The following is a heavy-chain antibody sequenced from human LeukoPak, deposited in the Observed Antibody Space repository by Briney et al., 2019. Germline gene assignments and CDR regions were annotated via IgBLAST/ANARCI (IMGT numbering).Heavy chain of an antibody. CDR2: IYYTGTT. CDR1: GGSISGTYY. CDR3: ASSPTVTTLYYFDY. D-gene: IGHD4-17*01. V-gene: IGHV4-59*08. J-gene: IGHJ4*02. Sequence: SETLSLTCTVSGGSISGTYYWSWIRQPPGKGLEWIGYIYYTGTTDSNPSLKSRVTISLDTSKNQFSLNLSSVTAADTAVYYCASSPTVTTLYYFDYWGQGTLVTVSS.